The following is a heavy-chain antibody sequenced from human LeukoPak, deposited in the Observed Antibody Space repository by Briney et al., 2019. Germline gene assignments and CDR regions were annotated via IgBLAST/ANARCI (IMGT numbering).Heavy chain of an antibody. CDR3: AREDYYGPYYYGMDV. CDR1: GYSISSGYY. D-gene: IGHD3-10*01. Sequence: PSETLSLTCAVSGYSISSGYYWGSIRQPPGKGLEWIGSIYHSGSTYYNPSLKSRVTISVDTSKNQFSLKLSSVTAADTAVYYCAREDYYGPYYYGMDVWGKGTTVTVSS. J-gene: IGHJ6*04. V-gene: IGHV4-38-2*02. CDR2: IYHSGST.